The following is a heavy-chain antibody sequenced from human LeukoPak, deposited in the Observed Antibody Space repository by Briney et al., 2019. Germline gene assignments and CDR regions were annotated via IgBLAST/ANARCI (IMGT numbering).Heavy chain of an antibody. CDR1: GLTFSSYA. D-gene: IGHD4-17*01. J-gene: IGHJ4*02. V-gene: IGHV3-23*01. Sequence: TGGSLRLSCAASGLTFSSYAMSWVRQAPGKGLEWVSAISGSGGSTYYADSVKGRFTISRDNSKNTLYLQMNSLRAEDTAVYYCAKDGYGDRIFDYWGQGTLVTVSS. CDR3: AKDGYGDRIFDY. CDR2: ISGSGGST.